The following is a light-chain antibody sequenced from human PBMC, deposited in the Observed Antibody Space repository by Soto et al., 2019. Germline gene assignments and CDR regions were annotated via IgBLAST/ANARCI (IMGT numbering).Light chain of an antibody. Sequence: QSALTQPASVSGSPGQSIAISCTGTSRDVGGHDSVSWYQQHPGKAPKLMIYNVSNRPSGVSNRFSDSKSGNTAALTISGLLAEDEADYFCTSYTSASTYVFGAGTKLTVL. CDR3: TSYTSASTYV. J-gene: IGLJ1*01. CDR1: SRDVGGHDS. CDR2: NVS. V-gene: IGLV2-14*01.